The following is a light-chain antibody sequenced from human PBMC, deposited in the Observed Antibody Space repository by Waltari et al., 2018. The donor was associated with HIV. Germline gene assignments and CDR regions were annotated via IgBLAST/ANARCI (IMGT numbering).Light chain of an antibody. CDR2: RNT. CDR1: TSNIGAGYE. J-gene: IGLJ3*02. Sequence: QSVLTQPPSVSGAPGQRVSLSCAGQTSNIGAGYEVHWYLQLPGSAPKLLIHRNTERPSGIPDRFSGSRSGASASLAITGRQVEDEGDYYCQSYDGTLSVWVFGGGTKLTVL. CDR3: QSYDGTLSVWV. V-gene: IGLV1-40*01.